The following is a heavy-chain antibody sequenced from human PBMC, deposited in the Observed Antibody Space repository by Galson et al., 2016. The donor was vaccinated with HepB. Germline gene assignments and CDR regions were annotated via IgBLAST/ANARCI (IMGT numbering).Heavy chain of an antibody. CDR2: IYGDGST. CDR3: ASAWGYCTGTGCLHYFDN. Sequence: TLSLTCTVSGGSIGGGGYYWTWIRQHPGKGLEWIGYIYGDGSTYYNPSLKTRVTMSVDTSENLFSLELTSVTAADTAVYFCASAWGYCTGTGCLHYFDNWGQGTLVTVSS. CDR1: GGSIGGGGYY. D-gene: IGHD2-2*01. V-gene: IGHV4-31*03. J-gene: IGHJ4*02.